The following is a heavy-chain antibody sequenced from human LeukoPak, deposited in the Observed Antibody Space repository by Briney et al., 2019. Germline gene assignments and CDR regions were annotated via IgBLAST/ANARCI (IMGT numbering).Heavy chain of an antibody. Sequence: GGSLRLSCAASGFTFSSYWMSWVRQAPGKGLEWVANIKQDGSEEYYVDSVEGRFTISRDNAKNSLYLQMNSLRAEDTAVYYCARERLWLGDRAFDIWGQGTMVTVSS. J-gene: IGHJ3*02. CDR1: GFTFSSYW. V-gene: IGHV3-7*01. D-gene: IGHD5-18*01. CDR3: ARERLWLGDRAFDI. CDR2: IKQDGSEE.